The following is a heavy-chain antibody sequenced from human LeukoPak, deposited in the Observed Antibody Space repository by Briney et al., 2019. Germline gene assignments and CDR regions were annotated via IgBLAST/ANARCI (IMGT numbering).Heavy chain of an antibody. J-gene: IGHJ4*02. V-gene: IGHV3-74*01. CDR1: GFTFSSYW. CDR2: INSDGSTT. CDR3: AREETWFGELLSTLDY. Sequence: PGGSLRLSCAASGFTFSSYWMHWVRQAPGKGLVWVSRINSDGSTTSYADSVKGRFTISRDNAKNTLYLQMNSLRAEDTAVYYCAREETWFGELLSTLDYWGQGTLVTVSS. D-gene: IGHD3-10*01.